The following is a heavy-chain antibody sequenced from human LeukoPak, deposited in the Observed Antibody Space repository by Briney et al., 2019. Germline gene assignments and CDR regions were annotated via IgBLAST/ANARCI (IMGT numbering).Heavy chain of an antibody. CDR2: ISAYNGNT. CDR3: ARGEGDIVATIMDY. Sequence: ASVKVSCKASGYTFTSYGISWVRQAPGQGLEWMGRISAYNGNTNYAQKLQGRVTMTTDTSTSTAYMELRSLRSDDTAVYYCARGEGDIVATIMDYWGQGTLVTVSS. CDR1: GYTFTSYG. D-gene: IGHD5-12*01. J-gene: IGHJ4*02. V-gene: IGHV1-18*01.